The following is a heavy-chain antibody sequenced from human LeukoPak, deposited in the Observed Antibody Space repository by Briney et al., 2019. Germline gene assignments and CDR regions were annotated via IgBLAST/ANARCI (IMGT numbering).Heavy chain of an antibody. CDR3: ARESGSLNFDY. CDR2: IWYDGSNK. V-gene: IGHV3-33*01. J-gene: IGHJ4*02. Sequence: GGSLRLSCAASGFTFSSYGVHWVRQAPGKGLDWVAVIWYDGSNKYYADSVKGRFTISRDNSKNTLYLQMNSLRAEDTAVYYCARESGSLNFDYWGQGTLVTVSS. D-gene: IGHD1-26*01. CDR1: GFTFSSYG.